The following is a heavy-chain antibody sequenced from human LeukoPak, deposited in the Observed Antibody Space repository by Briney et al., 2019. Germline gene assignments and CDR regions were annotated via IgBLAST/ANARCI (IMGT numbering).Heavy chain of an antibody. CDR1: GFTFSSYT. D-gene: IGHD5-18*01. CDR2: ISTSSNYI. J-gene: IGHJ4*02. CDR3: ARDGGYNYGFLFDY. V-gene: IGHV3-21*01. Sequence: GGSLRLSCAASGFTFSSYTMNWVRQAPGKGLEWVSSISTSSNYIYYADSVKGRFTISRDNAKSSLYLQMNSLRAEDTAVYYCARDGGYNYGFLFDYWGQGTLVTVSS.